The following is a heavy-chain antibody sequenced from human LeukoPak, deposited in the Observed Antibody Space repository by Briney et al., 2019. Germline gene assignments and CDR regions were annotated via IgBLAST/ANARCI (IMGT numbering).Heavy chain of an antibody. J-gene: IGHJ4*02. CDR2: ISWNSGSI. CDR1: GFTFDDYA. Sequence: GGSLRLSCAASGFTFDDYAMHWVRQAPGKGLEWVSGISWNSGSIGYADSVKGRFTISRDNAKNSLYLQMNSLGAEDTALYYCAKTPKKYCSGGSCYSYFDYWGQGTLVTVSS. V-gene: IGHV3-9*01. D-gene: IGHD2-15*01. CDR3: AKTPKKYCSGGSCYSYFDY.